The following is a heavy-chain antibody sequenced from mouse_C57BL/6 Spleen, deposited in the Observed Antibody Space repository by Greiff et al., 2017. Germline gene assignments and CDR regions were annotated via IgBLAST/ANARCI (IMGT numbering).Heavy chain of an antibody. J-gene: IGHJ2*01. CDR1: GYAFSSYW. Sequence: VQGVESGAELVKPGASVKISCKASGYAFSSYWMNWVKQRPGKGLEWIGQIYPGDGDTNYNGKFKGKATLTADKSSSTAYMQLSSLTSEDSAVYFCTRDGYDPLDYWGQGTTLTVSS. D-gene: IGHD2-2*01. CDR2: IYPGDGDT. CDR3: TRDGYDPLDY. V-gene: IGHV1-80*01.